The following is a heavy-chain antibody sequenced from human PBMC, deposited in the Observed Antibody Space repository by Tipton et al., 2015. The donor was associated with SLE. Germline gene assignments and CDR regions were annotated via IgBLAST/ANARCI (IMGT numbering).Heavy chain of an antibody. CDR2: IRGSGDST. Sequence: SLRLSCAASGFTFSSYVMSWVRQAPGKGLEWVSSIRGSGDSTYYADSVKGRFTISRDNAKNTLYLQMSRLRAEDTAVYYCARVRSNFDYWGQGTLVTVSS. J-gene: IGHJ4*02. CDR1: GFTFSSYV. CDR3: ARVRSNFDY. V-gene: IGHV3-23*01.